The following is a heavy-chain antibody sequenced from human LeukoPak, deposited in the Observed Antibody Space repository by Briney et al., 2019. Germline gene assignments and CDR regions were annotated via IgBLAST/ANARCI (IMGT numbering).Heavy chain of an antibody. Sequence: ASVKVSCKVSGFAFTEMSIHWVRQTPRKGLEWMGGFDPESGERVYAQSFRGRVTLSEDTSTDTAYMELSSLTSEDTAVYYCADGGVVTHLFDPWGQGTLVTVS. CDR1: GFAFTEMS. D-gene: IGHD3-3*01. V-gene: IGHV1-24*01. J-gene: IGHJ5*02. CDR3: ADGGVVTHLFDP. CDR2: FDPESGER.